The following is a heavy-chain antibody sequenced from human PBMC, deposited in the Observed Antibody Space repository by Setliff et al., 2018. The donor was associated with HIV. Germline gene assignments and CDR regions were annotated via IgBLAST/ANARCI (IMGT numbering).Heavy chain of an antibody. V-gene: IGHV4-34*01. D-gene: IGHD3-16*01. Sequence: SETLSLTCAVYGGSFSGYYWSWIRQPPGKGLEWIGEINHSGSTNYNPSLKSRFTISRDNSKNMLYLQMNSLRAEDTAVYYCARAGPLMITFGGPPDYWGQGTLVTVSS. CDR3: ARAGPLMITFGGPPDY. CDR2: INHSGST. CDR1: GGSFSGYY. J-gene: IGHJ4*02.